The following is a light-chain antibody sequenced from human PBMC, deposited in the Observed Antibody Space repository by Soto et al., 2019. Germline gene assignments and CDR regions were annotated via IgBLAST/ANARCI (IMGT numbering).Light chain of an antibody. Sequence: DIQMTQSPSTLSASVGDRVTITCRASQSINRWLAWYQQKPGKAPNLLIYEASNLESGVPSRFSGSGSGTEFTLSISGLQPDDSATYYCQQYNSSPLTFGGGTKVEIQ. CDR3: QQYNSSPLT. CDR1: QSINRW. V-gene: IGKV1-5*03. CDR2: EAS. J-gene: IGKJ4*01.